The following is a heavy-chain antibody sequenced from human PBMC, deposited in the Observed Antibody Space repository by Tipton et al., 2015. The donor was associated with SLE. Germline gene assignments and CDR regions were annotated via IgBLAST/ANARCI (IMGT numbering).Heavy chain of an antibody. Sequence: TLSLTCTVSGGSISSGASSWSWIRQPPGKGLEWMGCIYHTGSTYNNPSLKSRVTISVDTSKNQFSLKLSSVTAADTAVYYCARLYSSGWSDAFDIWGQGTMVTVSS. CDR1: GGSISSGASS. V-gene: IGHV4-30-2*01. D-gene: IGHD6-19*01. J-gene: IGHJ3*02. CDR2: IYHTGST. CDR3: ARLYSSGWSDAFDI.